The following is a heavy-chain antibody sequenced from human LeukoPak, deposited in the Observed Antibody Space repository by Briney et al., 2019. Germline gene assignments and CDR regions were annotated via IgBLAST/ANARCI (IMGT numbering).Heavy chain of an antibody. CDR2: ISSSSDYT. Sequence: PGRSLRLSCVASGFTFSDYYMSWIRQAPGKGLEWVSYISSSSDYTNYADSVRGRFTISRDNAKNSLYLQMNSLRAEDTAVYYCARPPYSSSWDPGWFDPWGQGTLITVSS. D-gene: IGHD6-13*01. CDR3: ARPPYSSSWDPGWFDP. V-gene: IGHV3-11*06. CDR1: GFTFSDYY. J-gene: IGHJ5*02.